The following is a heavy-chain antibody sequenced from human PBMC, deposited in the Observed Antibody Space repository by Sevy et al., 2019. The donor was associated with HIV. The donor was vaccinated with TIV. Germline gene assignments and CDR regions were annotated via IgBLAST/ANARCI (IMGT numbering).Heavy chain of an antibody. V-gene: IGHV1-69*13. D-gene: IGHD6-19*01. J-gene: IGHJ4*02. CDR2: IIPILGTV. CDR3: ARGGGNGWYYFDY. CDR1: GGTFSSYG. Sequence: ASVKVPSKASGGTFSSYGISWVRQAPRQGLEWMGGIIPILGTVNYAQKCQGRVTITADESTKTAYMELSSLRSEDTAVYYCARGGGNGWYYFDYWGQETLVTVSS.